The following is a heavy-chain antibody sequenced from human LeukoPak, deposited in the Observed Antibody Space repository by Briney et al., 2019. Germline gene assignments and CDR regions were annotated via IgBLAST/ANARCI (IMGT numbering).Heavy chain of an antibody. V-gene: IGHV3-23*01. CDR2: ISGSGSNT. CDR3: AKEPTVTTHFDY. J-gene: IGHJ4*02. Sequence: PGGSLRLSCAASGFTFSSYAMTWVRQAPGKGLEWVSVISGSGSNTYYADSVKGRFTISRDNSKNTLYLQMNSLRAEDTAVYYCAKEPTVTTHFDYWGQGTLVTASS. CDR1: GFTFSSYA. D-gene: IGHD4-17*01.